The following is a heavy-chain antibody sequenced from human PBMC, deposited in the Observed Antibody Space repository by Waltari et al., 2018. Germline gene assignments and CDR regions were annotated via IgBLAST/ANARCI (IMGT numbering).Heavy chain of an antibody. CDR1: GGTFSSYA. CDR3: ARARDSSGPGPFYYYYYYMDV. D-gene: IGHD3-22*01. Sequence: QVQLVQSGAEVKKPGSSVKVSCKASGGTFSSYAISWVRQAPGQGLEWMGGIIPSLGIANYAQKCQGRVTINADKSTSKAYMELSSLRSEDTAVDDCARARDSSGPGPFYYYYYYMDVWGKGTTVTVSS. CDR2: IIPSLGIA. V-gene: IGHV1-69*10. J-gene: IGHJ6*03.